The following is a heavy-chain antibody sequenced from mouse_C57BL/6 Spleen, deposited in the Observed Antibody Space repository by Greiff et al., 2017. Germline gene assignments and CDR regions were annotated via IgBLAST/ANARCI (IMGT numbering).Heavy chain of an antibody. J-gene: IGHJ2*01. CDR1: GFNIKDYY. V-gene: IGHV14-1*01. CDR2: IDPADGDT. Sequence: VQLQQPGAELVRPGASVKLSCTASGFNIKDYYMHWVKQRPEQGLEWIGRIDPADGDTEYAPKFQGKATMTADTSSNTAYLQLSSLTSEDTAVYYCTTGRYETWFDYWGQGTTLTVSS. D-gene: IGHD2-10*02. CDR3: TTGRYETWFDY.